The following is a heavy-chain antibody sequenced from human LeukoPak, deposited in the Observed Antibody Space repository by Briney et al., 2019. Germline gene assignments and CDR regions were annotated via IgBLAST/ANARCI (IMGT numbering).Heavy chain of an antibody. CDR3: ARGVIATGFDF. V-gene: IGHV6-1*01. CDR2: TFYRSKYYY. D-gene: IGHD2-21*01. CDR1: GDSVSSNSGA. J-gene: IGHJ4*02. Sequence: ASQTLSLTCAISGDSVSSNSGAWNWIRQSPSRGLEWLGRTFYRSKYYYEYAVSVKSRITINPDTSKNQFSLQLNSVTPEDTAVYYCARGVIATGFDFWGQGTQVAVS.